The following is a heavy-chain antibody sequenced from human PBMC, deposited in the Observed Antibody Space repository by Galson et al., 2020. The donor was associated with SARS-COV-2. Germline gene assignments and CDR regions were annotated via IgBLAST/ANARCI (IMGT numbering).Heavy chain of an antibody. Sequence: TGGSLRLSCAASGFTFSNFAMNWVRQAPGKGLEWVSGVSGSGANTYYADSVKGRFTVSRDNSKNTLYLQLNSLKVEDTAVYYCAKDGGGWLTIGGYYFDYWGQGILVTVSA. V-gene: IGHV3-23*01. CDR3: AKDGGGWLTIGGYYFDY. D-gene: IGHD3-16*01. J-gene: IGHJ4*02. CDR2: VSGSGANT. CDR1: GFTFSNFA.